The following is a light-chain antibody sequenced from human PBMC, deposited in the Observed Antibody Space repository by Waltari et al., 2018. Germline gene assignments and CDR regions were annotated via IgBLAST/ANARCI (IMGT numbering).Light chain of an antibody. CDR1: QSVGAN. J-gene: IGKJ4*01. V-gene: IGKV3-11*01. CDR2: KAS. CDR3: QQRYNWSPT. Sequence: EIVLTQSPATLSWSPGGRATLSGRASQSVGANLAWYQQIAGQAPRLLIYKASNRDNGIPARFSGSGSGADFTLTISSLEPEDFAVYYCQQRYNWSPTFGGGTKVEIE.